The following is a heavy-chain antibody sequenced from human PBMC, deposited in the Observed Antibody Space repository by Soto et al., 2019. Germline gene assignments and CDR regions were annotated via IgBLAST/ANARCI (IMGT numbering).Heavy chain of an antibody. CDR3: ARDPSYYYYSSGPALDY. CDR2: ISSNSSNK. V-gene: IGHV3-21*01. D-gene: IGHD3-22*01. J-gene: IGHJ4*02. CDR1: GFTVISYS. Sequence: PGGSLRLSCAASGFTVISYSMNWVRQAPGKGLEWVSSISSNSSNKYYADSVKGRFTISRDNAKNSLYLQMNSLRAEDTAVYYCARDPSYYYYSSGPALDYWGQGTLVTVSS.